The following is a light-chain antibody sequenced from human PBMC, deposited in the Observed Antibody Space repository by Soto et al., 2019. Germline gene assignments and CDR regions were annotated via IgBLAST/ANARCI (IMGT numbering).Light chain of an antibody. Sequence: IVMTQSPNPLAVSLGERGTIRCKSSQRGLFSSNNNNYLAWYQHKPGQAPRLLIYDASSRATGIPDRFSGGGSGTDFTLTISRLEPEDFAVYYCQHYGSSPPITFGQGTRLEIK. J-gene: IGKJ5*01. CDR3: QHYGSSPPIT. CDR2: DAS. V-gene: IGKV3-20*01. CDR1: QRGLFSSNNNNY.